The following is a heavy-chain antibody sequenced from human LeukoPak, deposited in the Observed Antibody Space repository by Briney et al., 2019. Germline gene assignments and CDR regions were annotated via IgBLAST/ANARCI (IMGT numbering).Heavy chain of an antibody. CDR1: GGSISSGGYY. V-gene: IGHV4-31*03. D-gene: IGHD3-22*01. J-gene: IGHJ5*02. CDR2: IYYSGST. CDR3: ARDHRLYYDSSGYYP. Sequence: SETLSLTCTVSGGSISSGGYYWSWIRQHPGKGLERIGYIYYSGSTYYNPSLKSRVTISVDTSKNQFSLKLSSVTAADTAVYYCARDHRLYYDSSGYYPWGQGTLVTVSS.